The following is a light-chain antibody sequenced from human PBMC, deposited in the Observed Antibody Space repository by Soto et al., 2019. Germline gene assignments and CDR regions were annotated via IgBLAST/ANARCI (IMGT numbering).Light chain of an antibody. CDR3: QQYDSYSPWP. CDR2: KAS. Sequence: DIQMTQSPSTLSASVGDRVTITCRASQSISSWLAWYQQKPGKAPRLLIYKASSLESGVPSRCIGSGSGTEFTLTISSLQPDDCASYYGQQYDSYSPWPFGQGTKVEIK. V-gene: IGKV1-5*03. J-gene: IGKJ1*01. CDR1: QSISSW.